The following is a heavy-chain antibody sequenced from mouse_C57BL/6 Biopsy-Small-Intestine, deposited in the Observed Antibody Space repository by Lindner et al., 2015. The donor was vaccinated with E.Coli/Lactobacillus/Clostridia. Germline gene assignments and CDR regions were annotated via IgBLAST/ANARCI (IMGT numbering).Heavy chain of an antibody. J-gene: IGHJ4*01. Sequence: VQLQESGAELARPGASVKMSCKASGCTFTSYTMHWVKQRPGQGLEWIGYINPSSGYTKYNQKFKDKATLTADKSSSTAYMQLSSLTSEDSAVYYCAKPPGTGAMDYWGQGTSVTVSS. CDR2: INPSSGYT. CDR3: AKPPGTGAMDY. CDR1: GCTFTSYT. D-gene: IGHD4-1*01. V-gene: IGHV1-4*01.